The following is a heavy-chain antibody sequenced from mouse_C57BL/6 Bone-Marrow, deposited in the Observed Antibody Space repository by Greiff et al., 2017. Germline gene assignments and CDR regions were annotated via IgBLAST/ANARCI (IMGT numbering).Heavy chain of an antibody. V-gene: IGHV1-64*01. CDR1: GYTFTSYW. J-gene: IGHJ2*01. CDR2: IHPNSGST. Sequence: QVQLQQPGAELVKPGASVKLSCKASGYTFTSYWMHWVKQRPGQGLEWIGMIHPNSGSTNYNEKFKSKATLTVDKSSSTAYMQLSSLTSEDSAVYYCARSNGPPYYFDYWGQGTTLKVSS. D-gene: IGHD1-2*01. CDR3: ARSNGPPYYFDY.